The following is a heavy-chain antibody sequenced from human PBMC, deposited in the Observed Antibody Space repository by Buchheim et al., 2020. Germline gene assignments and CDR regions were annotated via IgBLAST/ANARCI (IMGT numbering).Heavy chain of an antibody. J-gene: IGHJ6*02. CDR1: GGSFSGYY. V-gene: IGHV4-34*01. Sequence: QVQLQQWGAGLLKPSETLSLTCAVYGGSFSGYYWSWIRQPPGKGLEWIGEINHSGSTNYNLSLKSRVTISVDTSKNQFSLTLSSVTAADTAVYYCARGYRFGYNYYYYGMDVWGQGTT. CDR3: ARGYRFGYNYYYYGMDV. D-gene: IGHD5-18*01. CDR2: INHSGST.